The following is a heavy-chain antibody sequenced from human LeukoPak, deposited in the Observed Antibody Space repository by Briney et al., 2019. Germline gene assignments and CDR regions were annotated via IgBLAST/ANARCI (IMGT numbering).Heavy chain of an antibody. CDR2: ISSDGTTT. J-gene: IGHJ3*02. D-gene: IGHD1-1*01. Sequence: GGSLRLSCAASGFTFSNYWMHWVRQAPGKGLVWVSCISSDGTTTSYADSVKGRLTISRDSAKNTLYLQMSSLSAEETAVYYCARATIGTMSAAFDMWGQGTMVTASS. V-gene: IGHV3-74*01. CDR1: GFTFSNYW. CDR3: ARATIGTMSAAFDM.